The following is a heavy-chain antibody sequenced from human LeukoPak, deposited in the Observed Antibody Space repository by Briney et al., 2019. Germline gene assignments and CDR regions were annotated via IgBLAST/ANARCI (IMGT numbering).Heavy chain of an antibody. J-gene: IGHJ4*02. CDR2: IYTSGST. V-gene: IGHV4-4*07. Sequence: KASETLSLTCTVSGGSISSYYWSWIRQPAGKGLEWIGRIYTSGSTNYNPSLKSRVTMSVDTSKNQFSLKLSSVTAADTAVYYCARGSKKPGFAVYYDSSGYYYWGQGTLVTVSS. D-gene: IGHD3-22*01. CDR1: GGSISSYY. CDR3: ARGSKKPGFAVYYDSSGYYY.